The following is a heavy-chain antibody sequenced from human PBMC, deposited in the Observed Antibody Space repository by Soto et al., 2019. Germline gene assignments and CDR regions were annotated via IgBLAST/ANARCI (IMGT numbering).Heavy chain of an antibody. CDR3: ARGEGSGWYFDY. CDR1: GGSFSGYY. Sequence: SETLSLTCAVYGGSFSGYYWSWIRQPPGKGLEWIGEINHSGSTNYNPSLKSRVTISVDTSKNQFSLKLSSVTAADTAVYYCARGEGSGWYFDYWGKGTLVTVSS. V-gene: IGHV4-34*01. CDR2: INHSGST. D-gene: IGHD6-19*01. J-gene: IGHJ4*02.